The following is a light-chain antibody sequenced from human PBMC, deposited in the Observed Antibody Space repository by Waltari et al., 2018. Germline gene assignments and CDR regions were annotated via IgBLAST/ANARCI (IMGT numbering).Light chain of an antibody. J-gene: IGLJ3*02. CDR1: SGSVATSH. CDR2: EHN. V-gene: IGLV6-57*03. CDR3: QSYDSSSQV. Sequence: NFMLTQPHSVSESPGTTVTLSCTRSSGSVATSHVQWSQQRPGSAPPIVIYEHNQRPSGVPDRFSGSIDSSSNSASLTISGLTTEDEADYYCQSYDSSSQVFGGGTRLTVL.